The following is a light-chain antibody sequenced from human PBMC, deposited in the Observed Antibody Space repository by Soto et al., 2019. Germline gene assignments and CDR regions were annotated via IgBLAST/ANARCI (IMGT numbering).Light chain of an antibody. CDR2: GAS. J-gene: IGKJ1*01. V-gene: IGKV3-20*01. CDR1: QSVGSSY. CDR3: QQFDFSPWT. Sequence: EIVLTQSPGTLSLYSGERATLSCRASQSVGSSYLAWYQQKPGQAPRLLIYGASSRATGIPARFSGSGSGTDFTLTITRLEPEDFAGYFCQQFDFSPWTFGQGTRVDIK.